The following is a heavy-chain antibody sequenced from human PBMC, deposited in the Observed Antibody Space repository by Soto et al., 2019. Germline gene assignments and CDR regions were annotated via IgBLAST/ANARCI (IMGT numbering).Heavy chain of an antibody. CDR2: ISTSSSTI. Sequence: VPLVESGGGLVQPGGSLRLSCAASGFTFSSYSMNWVRQAPGKGLEWISYISTSSSTIYYADSVKGRFTISRDNAKNSLYLQMNSLRDEDTAVYYCARGVYGDYLIDYWGQGTLVTVSS. CDR3: ARGVYGDYLIDY. D-gene: IGHD4-17*01. J-gene: IGHJ4*02. V-gene: IGHV3-48*02. CDR1: GFTFSSYS.